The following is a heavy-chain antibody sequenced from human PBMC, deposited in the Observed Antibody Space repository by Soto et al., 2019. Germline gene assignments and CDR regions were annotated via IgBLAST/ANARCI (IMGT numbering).Heavy chain of an antibody. CDR1: GGSISSSSYY. CDR2: IYHSGST. D-gene: IGHD6-19*01. CDR3: ARARIAVAGPHIDY. Sequence: SETLSLTCTVSGGSISSSSYYWGWIRQPPGKGLEWIGSIYHSGSTYYNPSLKSRVTISVDRSKNQFSLKLSSVTAADTAVYYCARARIAVAGPHIDYWGQGTLVTVSS. V-gene: IGHV4-39*07. J-gene: IGHJ4*02.